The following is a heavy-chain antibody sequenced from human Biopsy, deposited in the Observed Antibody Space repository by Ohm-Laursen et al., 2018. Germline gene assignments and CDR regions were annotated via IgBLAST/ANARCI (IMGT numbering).Heavy chain of an antibody. D-gene: IGHD5-24*01. CDR3: ASAGYNPDWNFDL. V-gene: IGHV4-4*07. CDR1: GGSINSYY. Sequence: TLSLTCTVSGGSINSYYWSWMRQPAGKGLEWIGRLFTSGTTNYNPSLKSRVTMSVNTSKKQFPLRLSSVTAADTAVYYCASAGYNPDWNFDLWGRGTRVTVSS. J-gene: IGHJ2*01. CDR2: LFTSGTT.